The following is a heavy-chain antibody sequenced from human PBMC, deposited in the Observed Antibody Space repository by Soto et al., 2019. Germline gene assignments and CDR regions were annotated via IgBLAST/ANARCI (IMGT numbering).Heavy chain of an antibody. J-gene: IGHJ4*02. V-gene: IGHV4-59*01. CDR3: ARDGSGGYHSFDY. CDR1: GDSITSYH. Sequence: QVQLQESGPGLVKPSETLSLTCTISGDSITSYHWSWFRQPPGKGLEWMGSVYYSGTANYNPSLKSRVAISVDMSKNQFSLRLSSVTAADTAVYYCARDGSGGYHSFDYWGQGTLVAVSS. D-gene: IGHD3-10*01. CDR2: VYYSGTA.